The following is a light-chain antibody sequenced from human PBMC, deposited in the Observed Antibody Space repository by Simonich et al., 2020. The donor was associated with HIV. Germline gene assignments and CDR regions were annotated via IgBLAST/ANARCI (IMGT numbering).Light chain of an antibody. CDR2: KDT. V-gene: IGLV3-25*03. CDR3: QSADTSGTYWV. Sequence: SYELTQPPSVSVSPGQTARITCSGDALPKKYAYWYQQKPGQAPVLVIYKDTERPSGIPERFSGSSSGTTVTLTISGVQAEDEADYYCQSADTSGTYWVFGGGTKLTV. J-gene: IGLJ3*02. CDR1: ALPKKY.